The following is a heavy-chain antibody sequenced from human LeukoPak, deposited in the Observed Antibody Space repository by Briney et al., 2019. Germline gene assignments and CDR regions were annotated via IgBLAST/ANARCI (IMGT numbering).Heavy chain of an antibody. CDR2: IIPIFGTA. V-gene: IGHV1-69*05. D-gene: IGHD1-26*01. CDR3: ARGHRIVGVPLYFDY. J-gene: IGHJ4*02. CDR1: GGTFSSYA. Sequence: GASVKVSCKASGGTFSSYAISWVRQAPGQGLEWMGGIIPIFGTANYAQKSQGRVTITTDESTSTAYMELSSLRSEDTAVYYCARGHRIVGVPLYFDYWGQGTLVTVSS.